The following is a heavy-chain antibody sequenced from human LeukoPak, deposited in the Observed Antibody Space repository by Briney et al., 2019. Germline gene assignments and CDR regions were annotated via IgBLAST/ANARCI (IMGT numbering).Heavy chain of an antibody. D-gene: IGHD3-9*01. Sequence: ASVKVSCKVSGYTLTELSMHWVRQAPGKGLEWMGGFDPEDGETIYAQKFQGRVTMTEDTSTDTAYMELSSLISEDTAVYYCATDRLGYDILTGSNAFDIWGQGTMVTVSS. CDR1: GYTLTELS. J-gene: IGHJ3*02. CDR2: FDPEDGET. CDR3: ATDRLGYDILTGSNAFDI. V-gene: IGHV1-24*01.